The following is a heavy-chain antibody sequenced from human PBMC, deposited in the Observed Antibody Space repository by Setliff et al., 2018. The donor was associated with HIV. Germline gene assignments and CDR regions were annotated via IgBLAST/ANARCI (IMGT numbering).Heavy chain of an antibody. J-gene: IGHJ4*02. D-gene: IGHD4-17*01. CDR1: GGSISNSH. CDR3: ASFFVTTVTNQDY. CDR2: VYDSGTT. V-gene: IGHV4-59*12. Sequence: SETLSLTCTVSGGSISNSHWSWIRQPPGKGLEWIGYVYDSGTTQYNPSLESRVTISLHTSNNQFSLKLTSVTAADTAMYYCASFFVTTVTNQDYWGQGTPVTVSS.